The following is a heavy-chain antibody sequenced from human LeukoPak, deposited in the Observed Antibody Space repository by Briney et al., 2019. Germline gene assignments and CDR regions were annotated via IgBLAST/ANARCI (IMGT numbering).Heavy chain of an antibody. CDR1: GFTFSRYA. J-gene: IGHJ4*02. V-gene: IGHV3-23*01. D-gene: IGHD3/OR15-3a*01. CDR2: IVGTGGTT. Sequence: GGSLRLSCAAYGFTFSRYAVRWVRQAPGKGLEWVSAIVGTGGTTYYAASVKCRFTISRDNSKNTLYLQMNSLRAEDTAVYFCAKEGSDFWNGYSDYWGQGTLVTVSS. CDR3: AKEGSDFWNGYSDY.